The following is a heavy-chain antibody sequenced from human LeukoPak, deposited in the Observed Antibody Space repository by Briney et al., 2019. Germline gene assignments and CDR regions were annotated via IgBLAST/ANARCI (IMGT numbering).Heavy chain of an antibody. CDR1: GFTFSSNY. CDR2: IYSGGTT. D-gene: IGHD2-15*01. J-gene: IGHJ4*02. CDR3: AKGSLGSCRGVICYSLDY. V-gene: IGHV3-53*01. Sequence: GGSLRLSCAASGFTFSSNYMSWVRQAPGKGLEWVSVIYSGGTTYYSDSVKGRFTISIYNSKNTLYLQMNSLRAEDTATYYCAKGSLGSCRGVICYSLDYWGQGSLVTVSS.